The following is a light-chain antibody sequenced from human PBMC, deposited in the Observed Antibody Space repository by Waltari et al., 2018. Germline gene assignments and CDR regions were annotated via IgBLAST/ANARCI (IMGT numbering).Light chain of an antibody. CDR3: QQYNNWPKT. V-gene: IGKV3-15*01. J-gene: IGKJ1*01. Sequence: ELVMTQSQATLSVSPGERDTLSCRASQSVSSNLAWYHEKPGQAPRLLIYGASTRATGIPASFSGSGSGTEFTLTISSMQSEDFAVYYCQQYNNWPKTFGQGTKVEIK. CDR2: GAS. CDR1: QSVSSN.